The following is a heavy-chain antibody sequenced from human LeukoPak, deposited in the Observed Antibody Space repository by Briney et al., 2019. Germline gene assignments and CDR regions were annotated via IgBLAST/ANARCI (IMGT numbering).Heavy chain of an antibody. J-gene: IGHJ4*02. CDR2: IIPILGIA. V-gene: IGHV1-69*04. CDR1: GGTFSSYA. CDR3: ARALYYYDSSGQRAFDY. Sequence: SVKVSCKASGGTFSSYAISWVRQAPGQGLEWMGRIIPILGIANYAQKFQGRVTITADKSTSTAYMELSSLRSEDTAVYYCARALYYYDSSGQRAFDYWGQGTLVTVSS. D-gene: IGHD3-22*01.